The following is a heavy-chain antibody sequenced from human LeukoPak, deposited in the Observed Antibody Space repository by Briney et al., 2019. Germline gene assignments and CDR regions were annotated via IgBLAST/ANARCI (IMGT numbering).Heavy chain of an antibody. CDR3: ARHLMINGVGGQVNWFDP. Sequence: SETLSLTCTVSGGSISSYYWSWIRQPPGKGLEWIGYIYYSGSTNYNPSLKSRVTISVDTSKNQFSLKLSSVTAADTAVYYCARHLMINGVGGQVNWFDPWGQGTLVTVSS. J-gene: IGHJ5*02. CDR1: GGSISSYY. CDR2: IYYSGST. D-gene: IGHD2-8*01. V-gene: IGHV4-59*08.